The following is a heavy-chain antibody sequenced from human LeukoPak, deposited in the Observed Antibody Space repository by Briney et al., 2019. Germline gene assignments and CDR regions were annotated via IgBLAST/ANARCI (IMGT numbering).Heavy chain of an antibody. CDR1: GFTFSSYW. Sequence: GGSLRLSCAAAGFTFSSYWMHWVRQAPGKGLVWVSRINSDGSSTSYADSVKGRFTISRDNAKNTLYLQMNSLRAEDTAVYYCARDSGDGYNGELLHWGQGTLVTVFS. J-gene: IGHJ4*02. CDR3: ARDSGDGYNGELLH. CDR2: INSDGSST. D-gene: IGHD5-24*01. V-gene: IGHV3-74*01.